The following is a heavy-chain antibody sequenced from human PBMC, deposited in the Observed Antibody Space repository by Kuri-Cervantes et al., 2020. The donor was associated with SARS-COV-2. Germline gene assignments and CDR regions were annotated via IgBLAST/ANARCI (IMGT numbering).Heavy chain of an antibody. CDR3: ARHIPYYDFWSGYYDAFDI. CDR2: IYYSGST. D-gene: IGHD3-3*01. Sequence: SETLSLTCTVSGGSISSYYWSWIRQPPGKGLEWIGYIYYSGSTNYNPSLKSRVTISVDTSKNQFSLKLSYVTAADTAVYYCARHIPYYDFWSGYYDAFDIWGQGTMVT. CDR1: GGSISSYY. V-gene: IGHV4-59*08. J-gene: IGHJ3*02.